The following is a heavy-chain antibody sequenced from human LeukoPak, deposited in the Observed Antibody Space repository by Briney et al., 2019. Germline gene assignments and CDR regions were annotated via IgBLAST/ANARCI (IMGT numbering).Heavy chain of an antibody. V-gene: IGHV4-34*01. D-gene: IGHD2-21*01. CDR1: GGSFSGYY. CDR2: INHSGST. Sequence: SETLSLTCAVYGGSFSGYYWSWIRQPPGKGLEWIGEINHSGSTNYNPSLKSRVTIWVDTSKNQLSLKLRSVTAADTAVYYCARRGLPDALDIWGQGTMVTVSS. CDR3: ARRGLPDALDI. J-gene: IGHJ3*02.